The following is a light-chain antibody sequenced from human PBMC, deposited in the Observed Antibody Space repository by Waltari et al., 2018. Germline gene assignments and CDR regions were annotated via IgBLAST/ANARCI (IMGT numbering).Light chain of an antibody. Sequence: DLQMTQSPSSLSASVGDRVTITCQASQDINNFLNWYQQQPGKAPKLLIYDPSHLAAGVPSRFTGSGSGTDFTVTISDLQPDDFATYYCQQYRYLPPAFGGGTKVDI. V-gene: IGKV1-33*01. CDR2: DPS. CDR3: QQYRYLPPA. J-gene: IGKJ4*01. CDR1: QDINNF.